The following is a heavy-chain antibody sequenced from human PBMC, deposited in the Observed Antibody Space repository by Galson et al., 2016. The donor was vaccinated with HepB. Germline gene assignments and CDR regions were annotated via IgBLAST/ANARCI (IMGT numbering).Heavy chain of an antibody. CDR1: GFNFYGYW. CDR3: ARGIMAAHWGMDV. D-gene: IGHD3-16*01. Sequence: SLRLSCAAAGFNFYGYWMSWVRQAPGRGLEWMANIREDSFEKYYMESVKGRFTISRDNAKSSLVLQMNYLTAEDTGVYYCARGIMAAHWGMDVWGQGTTVIVSS. V-gene: IGHV3-7*03. CDR2: IREDSFEK. J-gene: IGHJ6*02.